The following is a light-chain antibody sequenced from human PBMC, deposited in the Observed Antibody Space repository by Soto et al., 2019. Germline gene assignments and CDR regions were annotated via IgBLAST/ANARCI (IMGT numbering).Light chain of an antibody. CDR1: QSVSSN. Sequence: EIVMTQCPATLSVSPGERATLSCRASQSVSSNLAWYQQKPGHAPRLLIYGASTRATAVPARFSGSGSGTEFTLTISSLQSEDFVVYYCQQYNNRPFTFGPGTKVDIK. CDR2: GAS. CDR3: QQYNNRPFT. V-gene: IGKV3-15*01. J-gene: IGKJ3*01.